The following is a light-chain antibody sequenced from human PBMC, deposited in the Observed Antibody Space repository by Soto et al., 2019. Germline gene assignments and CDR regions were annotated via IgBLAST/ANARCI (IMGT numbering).Light chain of an antibody. CDR1: QSISGH. CDR3: QQRSVEPMYT. Sequence: EIVLTQSPATLSLSSGERATLSCRASQSISGHLAWYQQKPGQAPSLLMFGESSRADGVPPRFSVSGSGTDFSLIISSLEPEDFAVYYCQQRSVEPMYTFGQGTKLEI. CDR2: GES. J-gene: IGKJ2*01. V-gene: IGKV3-11*01.